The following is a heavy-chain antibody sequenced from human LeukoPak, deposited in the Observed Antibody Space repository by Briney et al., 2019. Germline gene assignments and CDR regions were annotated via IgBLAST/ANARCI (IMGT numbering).Heavy chain of an antibody. J-gene: IGHJ3*02. CDR3: ARITGTSNDDAFDI. D-gene: IGHD1-7*01. CDR1: GFTFEDCA. V-gene: IGHV3-9*01. Sequence: PGGSLRLSCAASGFTFEDCAMHWVRQAPGKGLEWVSGISWNSGNIGYVDSVKGRFTISRDNAKNSLHLQMNSLRAADTAVYYCARITGTSNDDAFDIWGQGTMVTVSS. CDR2: ISWNSGNI.